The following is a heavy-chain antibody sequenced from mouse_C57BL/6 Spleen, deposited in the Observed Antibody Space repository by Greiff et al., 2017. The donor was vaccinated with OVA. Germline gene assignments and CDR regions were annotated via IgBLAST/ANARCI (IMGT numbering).Heavy chain of an antibody. CDR2: INPNNGGT. CDR3: APSYRGAWFAY. V-gene: IGHV1-22*01. CDR1: GYTFTDYN. Sequence: EVQGVESGPELVKPGASVKMSCKASGYTFTDYNMHWVKQSHGKSLEWIGYINPNNGGTSYNQKFKGKATLTVNKASSTAYMELRSLTSEDSAGYYCAPSYRGAWFAYWGQGTLVTISA. J-gene: IGHJ3*01. D-gene: IGHD2-10*01.